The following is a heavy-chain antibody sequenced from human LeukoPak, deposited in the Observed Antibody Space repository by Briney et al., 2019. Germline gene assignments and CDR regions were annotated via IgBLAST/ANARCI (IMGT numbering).Heavy chain of an antibody. V-gene: IGHV3-9*01. J-gene: IGHJ3*01. CDR1: GFTFSDAW. Sequence: GGSLRLSCAASGFTFSDAWMSWVRQAPGKGLEWVSGILWNSGSKAYADSVKGRFSISRDNAKNSLHLQMNSLRVEDTALYYCVKDSNSGHYFTDVFDVWGQGTMVTVSS. D-gene: IGHD3-3*01. CDR2: ILWNSGSK. CDR3: VKDSNSGHYFTDVFDV.